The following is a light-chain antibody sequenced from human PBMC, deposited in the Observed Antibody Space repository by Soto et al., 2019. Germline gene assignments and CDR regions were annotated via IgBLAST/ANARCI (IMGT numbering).Light chain of an antibody. Sequence: DIHMTQSPSTLSASVGDRVTITCRASQSISSWLAWYQQKPGKAPKLLIYKTSSLETGVPSRFSGSGSGTEFTLTISSLQPDHFATYYCQHYKAYSWTFGQGTKVEVK. V-gene: IGKV1-5*03. J-gene: IGKJ1*01. CDR3: QHYKAYSWT. CDR2: KTS. CDR1: QSISSW.